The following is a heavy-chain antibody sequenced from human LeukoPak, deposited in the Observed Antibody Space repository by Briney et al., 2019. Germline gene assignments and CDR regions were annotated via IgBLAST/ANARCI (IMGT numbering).Heavy chain of an antibody. CDR1: GFTVSSNY. CDR2: IYSGGST. J-gene: IGHJ5*02. D-gene: IGHD6-13*01. CDR3: ARFDISSWYPVGWFDP. V-gene: IGHV3-53*01. Sequence: GGSLRLSCAASGFTVSSNYMSWVRQAPGKGLEWVSAIYSGGSTYYADSVKGRFTISRDNSKNTLYLQMHSLRAEDTAVYYCARFDISSWYPVGWFDPWGQGTLVTVSS.